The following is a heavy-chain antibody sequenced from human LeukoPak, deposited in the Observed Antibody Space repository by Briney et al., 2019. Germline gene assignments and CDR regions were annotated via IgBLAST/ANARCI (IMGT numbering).Heavy chain of an antibody. CDR2: ISYDGSNK. CDR1: GFTFSSYA. Sequence: PGGSLRLSCAASGFTFSSYAMHWVRQAPGKGLEWVAVISYDGSNKYYADSVKGRFTISRDNSKNTLYLQKNSLRAEDTAVYYCARDSTVFGAFDIWGQGTMVTVSS. J-gene: IGHJ3*02. CDR3: ARDSTVFGAFDI. D-gene: IGHD2-2*01. V-gene: IGHV3-30*04.